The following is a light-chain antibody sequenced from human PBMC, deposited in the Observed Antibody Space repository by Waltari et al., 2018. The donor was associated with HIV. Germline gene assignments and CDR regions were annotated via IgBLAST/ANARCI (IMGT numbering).Light chain of an antibody. CDR2: ATH. CDR3: FLSYGSVRV. Sequence: QAVVTQEPSLTVSPGGPVTLTCGSSTGAVNSGTFPCWFQQRPGPAPRTLVHATHDKHPWTPARFSGSLIGGKAALTLLGAQPEDEAVYYCFLSYGSVRVFGTGTKVTVL. J-gene: IGLJ1*01. V-gene: IGLV7-46*02. CDR1: TGAVNSGTF.